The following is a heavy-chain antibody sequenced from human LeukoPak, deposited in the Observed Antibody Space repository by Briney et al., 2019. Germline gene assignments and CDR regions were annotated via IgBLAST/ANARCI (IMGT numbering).Heavy chain of an antibody. D-gene: IGHD3-22*01. V-gene: IGHV3-23*01. CDR2: ISGSGGST. CDR1: GFTFSSYA. Sequence: PGGSLRLSCAASGFTFSSYAMSWVRQAPGKGLEWVSAISGSGGSTYYADSVKGRFTISRDNSKNTLYLQMNSLRAEDTAVYYCARGYYDSSGYYPFDYWGQGTLVTVSS. CDR3: ARGYYDSSGYYPFDY. J-gene: IGHJ4*02.